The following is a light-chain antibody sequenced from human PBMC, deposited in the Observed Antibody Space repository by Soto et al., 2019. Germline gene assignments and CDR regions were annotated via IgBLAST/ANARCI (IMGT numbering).Light chain of an antibody. V-gene: IGLV1-47*02. CDR3: AAWDASLGGFYV. Sequence: QSVLTQPPSASGTPGQRVTISCSGSSSNIGSDYVYWYRQVPGTAPKLLIYSNNHRPSGVPDRFSASKAGASASLAISGLQSEDEGDYYCAAWDASLGGFYVFGSGTKLTVL. CDR2: SNN. CDR1: SSNIGSDY. J-gene: IGLJ1*01.